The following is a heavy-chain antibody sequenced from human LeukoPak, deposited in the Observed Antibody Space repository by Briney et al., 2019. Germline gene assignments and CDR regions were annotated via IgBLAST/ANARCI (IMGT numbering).Heavy chain of an antibody. D-gene: IGHD3-22*01. CDR1: RFTFSSYG. J-gene: IGHJ4*02. Sequence: GGSLRLSCAASRFTFSSYGMHWVRQAPGKGLEWVAFIRYDGSNKYYADSVKGRFTISRDNSKNTLYLQMNSLRAEDTAVYYCANRDSSGYGSVYWGQGTLVTVSS. V-gene: IGHV3-30*02. CDR2: IRYDGSNK. CDR3: ANRDSSGYGSVY.